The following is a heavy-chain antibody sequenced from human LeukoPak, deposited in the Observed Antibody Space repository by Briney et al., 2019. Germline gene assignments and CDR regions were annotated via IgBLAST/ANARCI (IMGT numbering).Heavy chain of an antibody. CDR3: ARVDSAVAIDY. J-gene: IGHJ4*02. CDR2: IYDSGST. Sequence: SETLSLTCSVSGVSITSYYWNWIRQPPGKGLEWIGYIYDSGSTNYNPSLKSRVTISVDTSKNQFSLKLRSVTAADTAVYYCARVDSAVAIDYWGQGILVTVS. CDR1: GVSITSYY. D-gene: IGHD6-19*01. V-gene: IGHV4-59*01.